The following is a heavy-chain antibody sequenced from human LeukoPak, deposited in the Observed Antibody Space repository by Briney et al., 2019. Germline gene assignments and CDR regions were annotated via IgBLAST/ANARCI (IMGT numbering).Heavy chain of an antibody. V-gene: IGHV1-69*06. CDR2: IIPIFGTA. CDR1: GGTFSSYA. CDR3: ARDLYGDYGFDI. J-gene: IGHJ3*02. Sequence: SVKVSCKASGGTFSSYAISWVRQAPGQGLEWMGGIIPIFGTANYAQKFQGRVTITADKSTSTAYMELSSLRSEDTAVYYCARDLYGDYGFDIWGQGTMVTVSS. D-gene: IGHD4-17*01.